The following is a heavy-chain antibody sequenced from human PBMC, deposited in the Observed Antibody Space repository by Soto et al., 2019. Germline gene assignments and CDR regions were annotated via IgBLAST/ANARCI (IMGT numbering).Heavy chain of an antibody. V-gene: IGHV4-61*01. D-gene: IGHD3-22*01. CDR1: GGSVSSGSYY. Sequence: PSETLSLTCTVSGGSVSSGSYYWSWIRQPPGKGLGWIGYIYYSGSTNNTPSLKSRVTTSVDTSKNQFSLELSSVTAADTAVYYCARGMVNYYYDSSGYLFGWGQGTLVTVSS. J-gene: IGHJ4*02. CDR3: ARGMVNYYYDSSGYLFG. CDR2: IYYSGST.